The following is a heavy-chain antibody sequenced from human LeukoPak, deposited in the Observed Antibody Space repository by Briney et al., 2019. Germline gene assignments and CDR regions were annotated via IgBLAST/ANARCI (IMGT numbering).Heavy chain of an antibody. D-gene: IGHD3-10*01. J-gene: IGHJ4*02. V-gene: IGHV3-9*01. CDR3: VYGSGSFDY. CDR2: ISWNSGSI. Sequence: GRSLRLSCAASGFTFDDYAMHWVRQAPGKGLEWVSGISWNSGSIGYADSVKGRFTISRDNAKNSLYLQMNSLRAEDTALYYCVYGSGSFDYWGQGTLVTVSS. CDR1: GFTFDDYA.